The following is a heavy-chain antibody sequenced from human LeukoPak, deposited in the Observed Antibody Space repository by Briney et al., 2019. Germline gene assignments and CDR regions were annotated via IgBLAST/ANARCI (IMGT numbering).Heavy chain of an antibody. J-gene: IGHJ5*02. CDR2: INHSGST. CDR1: GFTFSSYG. V-gene: IGHV4-34*01. D-gene: IGHD2-2*01. CDR3: ARQAVGGYNWFDP. Sequence: GSLRLSCAASGFTFSSYGMSWVRQAPGKGLEWIGEINHSGSTNYNPSLKSRVTISVDTSKNQFSLKLSSVTAADTAVYYCARQAVGGYNWFDPWGQGTLVTVSS.